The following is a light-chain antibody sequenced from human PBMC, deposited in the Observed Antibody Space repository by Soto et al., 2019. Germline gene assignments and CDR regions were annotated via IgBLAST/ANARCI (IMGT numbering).Light chain of an antibody. J-gene: IGKJ5*01. CDR1: QSVVTNS. Sequence: EIVLTQSPGTLSLSPGERATLSCRASQSVVTNSLAWYQQKPGQAPRFLIYGASSRATGIPDRFSGSGSGTDFTLTISRLEPEDFAVYYCQQRQYWPPITFGQGTRLEIK. V-gene: IGKV3D-20*02. CDR3: QQRQYWPPIT. CDR2: GAS.